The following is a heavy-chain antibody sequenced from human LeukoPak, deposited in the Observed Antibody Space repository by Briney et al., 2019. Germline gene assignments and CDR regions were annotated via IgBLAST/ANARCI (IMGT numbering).Heavy chain of an antibody. J-gene: IGHJ4*02. CDR3: ASLGSAFDY. CDR2: INAGNGNT. D-gene: IGHD3-10*01. Sequence: ASVKVSCKASGGTFSSYAISWVRQAPGQRLEWMGWINAGNGNTKYSQKFQGRVTITRDTSASTAYMELSSLRSEDTAVYCCASLGSAFDYWGQGTLVTVSS. V-gene: IGHV1-3*01. CDR1: GGTFSSYA.